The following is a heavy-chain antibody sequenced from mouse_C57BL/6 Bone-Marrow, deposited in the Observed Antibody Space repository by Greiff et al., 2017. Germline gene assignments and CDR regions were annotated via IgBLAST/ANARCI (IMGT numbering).Heavy chain of an antibody. J-gene: IGHJ3*01. CDR2: FYPGSGSI. V-gene: IGHV1-62-2*01. CDR1: GYTFTEYT. CDR3: ARHEEEVSSYPAWFAY. Sequence: QVQLQQSGAELVKPGASVKLSCKASGYTFTEYTIHWVKQRSGQGLEWIGWFYPGSGSIKYNEKFKDKATLTADKSSSTVYMELSRLTSEDSAFYFCARHEEEVSSYPAWFAYWGQGTLVTVSA. D-gene: IGHD1-1*01.